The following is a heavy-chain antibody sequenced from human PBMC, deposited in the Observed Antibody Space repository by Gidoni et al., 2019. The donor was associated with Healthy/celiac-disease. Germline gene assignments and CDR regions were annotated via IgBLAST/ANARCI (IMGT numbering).Heavy chain of an antibody. Sequence: EVQPLESGGGLVQPGGSLRLSCAASGFTFSSYAMSWVRQAPGKGLEWVSAIDGSGGSTYYADSVKGRFTISRDNSKNTLYLRMNSLRAEDTAVYYCVYDFWSDMGYWGQGTLVTVSS. CDR2: IDGSGGST. J-gene: IGHJ4*02. V-gene: IGHV3-23*01. CDR3: VYDFWSDMGY. D-gene: IGHD3-3*01. CDR1: GFTFSSYA.